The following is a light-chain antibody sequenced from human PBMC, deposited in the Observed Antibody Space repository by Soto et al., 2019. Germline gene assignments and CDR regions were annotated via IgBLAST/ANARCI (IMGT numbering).Light chain of an antibody. J-gene: IGKJ1*01. CDR2: AAS. V-gene: IGKV1-39*01. CDR1: QSISSY. Sequence: DIQMSPSQTSLSASVRDRLTITWRANQSISSYLNWCQQTAGKAPKHLIYAASSLQRGVPSRFSDSGSGTDFTLTISSLQPEDFATYYCQQSYSTLWTFGQVTKVHIK. CDR3: QQSYSTLWT.